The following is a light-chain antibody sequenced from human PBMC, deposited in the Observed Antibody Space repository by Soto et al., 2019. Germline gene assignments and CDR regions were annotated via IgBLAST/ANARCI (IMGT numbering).Light chain of an antibody. J-gene: IGKJ1*01. CDR1: QNINSW. CDR3: QQYDTYGT. V-gene: IGKV1-5*03. CDR2: KAS. Sequence: DIQMTQSPSTLSASVGDRVTITCRATQNINSWLAWYQQKPGKAPKLLIYKASSLESGVPSRFSGSGSGTEFTLTISSLQPDDFATYYCQQYDTYGTFGQGNKVDIK.